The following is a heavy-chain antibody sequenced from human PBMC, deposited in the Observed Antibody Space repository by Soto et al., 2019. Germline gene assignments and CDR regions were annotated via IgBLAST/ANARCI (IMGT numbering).Heavy chain of an antibody. D-gene: IGHD6-13*01. CDR2: SYSAGSA. CDR3: ARVHSSSYHYFVY. Sequence: PGGSLRLSCAASGFTVSSYYMSWVRQAPGKGLEWVSVSYSAGSADFADSVKGRFTISRDNSKNTLYLQMSSLRAEDTAVYYCARVHSSSYHYFVYWGQGTLVTVSS. J-gene: IGHJ4*02. CDR1: GFTVSSYY. V-gene: IGHV3-66*01.